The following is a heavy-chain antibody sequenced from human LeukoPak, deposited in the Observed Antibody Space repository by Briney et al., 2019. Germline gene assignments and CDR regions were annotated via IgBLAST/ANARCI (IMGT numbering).Heavy chain of an antibody. J-gene: IGHJ4*02. CDR3: AKVKYDILTGYFDF. V-gene: IGHV3-33*06. D-gene: IGHD3-9*01. Sequence: SGGSLRLSCVASGFTFSSSGMHWVRQAPGKGLEWVALIWYDGINEYYADSVKGRFTISRDDSKNTLYLQMNSLRAEDTALYYCAKVKYDILTGYFDFWGQGTLVTVSS. CDR2: IWYDGINE. CDR1: GFTFSSSG.